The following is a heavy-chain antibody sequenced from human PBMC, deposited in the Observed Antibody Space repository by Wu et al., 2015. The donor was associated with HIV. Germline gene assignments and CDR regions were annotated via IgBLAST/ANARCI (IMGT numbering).Heavy chain of an antibody. J-gene: IGHJ4*02. CDR1: GYTFTSYY. D-gene: IGHD3-22*01. Sequence: QVQLVQSGAEVKKPGASVKVSCKASGYTFTSYYIHWVRQAPGQGLECMGIINPSGGSTSYAQKFQGRVTMTRDTSTSTAYMELSSLRSEDTAVYYCARAPKSYDSSGYYYWLDYWGQGTLVTVSS. CDR2: INPSGGST. V-gene: IGHV1-46*01. CDR3: ARAPKSYDSSGYYYWLDY.